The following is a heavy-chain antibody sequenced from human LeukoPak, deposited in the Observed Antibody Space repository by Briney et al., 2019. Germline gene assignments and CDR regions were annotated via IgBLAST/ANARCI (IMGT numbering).Heavy chain of an antibody. D-gene: IGHD3-16*01. V-gene: IGHV3-23*01. CDR3: ARNQQLGGHSYYYYGMDV. Sequence: GGSLRLSCAASGFIFSNYGMNWVRQAPGKGLEWVSGISGGGVTTYYADSVKGRFTISRDNSKNTLYLQMNSLRADDTAIYYCARNQQLGGHSYYYYGMDVWGQGTTVTVSS. CDR1: GFIFSNYG. CDR2: ISGGGVTT. J-gene: IGHJ6*02.